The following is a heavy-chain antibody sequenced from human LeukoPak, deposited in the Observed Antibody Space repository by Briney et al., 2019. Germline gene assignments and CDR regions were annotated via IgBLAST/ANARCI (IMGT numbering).Heavy chain of an antibody. Sequence: ASVKVSCKASVYDFSTFGLSRVPHAPGEGLEWMGWISAYHGKTNFPQRFQGRVTLTTETSTSTAYMELRSLRSDDAAIYYCARDSPFMVPGTGDAFDIWGQGTMVSVSS. D-gene: IGHD6-19*01. CDR2: ISAYHGKT. V-gene: IGHV1-18*01. J-gene: IGHJ3*02. CDR1: VYDFSTFG. CDR3: ARDSPFMVPGTGDAFDI.